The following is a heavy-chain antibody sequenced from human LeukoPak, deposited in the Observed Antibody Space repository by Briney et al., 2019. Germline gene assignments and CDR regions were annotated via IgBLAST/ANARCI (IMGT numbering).Heavy chain of an antibody. D-gene: IGHD6-19*01. J-gene: IGHJ4*02. V-gene: IGHV3-11*06. CDR2: ISSSSSYT. CDR3: ARFRIEVPGSPLDY. CDR1: GFTFSEYH. Sequence: GGSLRLSCAGSGFTFSEYHMTWVRQAPGKGLEWISHISSSSSYTHSADSVKGRFTISRDNAKKSLSLQMKSLRVEDTAVYYCARFRIEVPGSPLDYWGQGTLVTVSS.